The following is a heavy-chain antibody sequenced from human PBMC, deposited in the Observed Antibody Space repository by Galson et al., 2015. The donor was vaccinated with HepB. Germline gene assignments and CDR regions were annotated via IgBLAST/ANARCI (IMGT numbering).Heavy chain of an antibody. CDR1: GFTFSEYA. CDR2: ISGSGSTT. J-gene: IGHJ4*02. D-gene: IGHD1-26*01. Sequence: CAASGFTFSEYAMTWVRQAPGKGLEWVSSISGSGSTTYYADSVKGRFTLSRDNSKSTVYVQMNSLRAEDTAVYYCAKGEPEYYLDYWGQGTLVTVSS. CDR3: AKGEPEYYLDY. V-gene: IGHV3-23*01.